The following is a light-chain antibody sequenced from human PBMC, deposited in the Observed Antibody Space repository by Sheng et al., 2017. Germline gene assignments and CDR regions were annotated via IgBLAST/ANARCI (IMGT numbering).Light chain of an antibody. J-gene: IGKJ1*01. CDR2: GAS. Sequence: EIVLTQSPATLSLSPGERATLSCRASQSVIRYLAWYQQKPGQAPRLLIYGASSRATGIPDRFSGSGSGTDFTLTISRLEPEDFAVYYCQQYGSSPVTFGQGTKVEIK. CDR1: QSVIRY. CDR3: QQYGSSPVT. V-gene: IGKV3-20*01.